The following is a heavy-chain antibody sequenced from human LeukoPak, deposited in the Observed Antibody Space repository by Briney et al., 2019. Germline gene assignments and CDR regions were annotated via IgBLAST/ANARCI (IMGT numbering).Heavy chain of an antibody. D-gene: IGHD3-10*01. CDR3: ARALELHWGYYYYMDV. Sequence: ASVKVSCKASGYTFTNYGISWVRQAPGQGLEWMGWINPNSGGTNYAQKFQGRVTMTRDTSISTAYMELSRLRSDDTAVYYCARALELHWGYYYYMDVWGKGTTVTVSS. CDR1: GYTFTNYG. CDR2: INPNSGGT. J-gene: IGHJ6*03. V-gene: IGHV1-2*02.